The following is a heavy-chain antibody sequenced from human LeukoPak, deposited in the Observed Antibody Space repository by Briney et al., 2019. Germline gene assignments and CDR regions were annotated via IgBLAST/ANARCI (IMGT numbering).Heavy chain of an antibody. CDR3: GGAAPGPSPDY. CDR1: GFTFSSYA. J-gene: IGHJ4*02. CDR2: INYSGNT. V-gene: IGHV4-59*03. Sequence: GSLRLSCAASGFTFSSYAMSWVRQPPGKGLEWMGSINYSGNTHYNPSLKRRVTVSIDTSKNQFSLKLHSVTAADTAVYFCGGAAPGPSPDYWGQGTLVTVSS. D-gene: IGHD6-13*01.